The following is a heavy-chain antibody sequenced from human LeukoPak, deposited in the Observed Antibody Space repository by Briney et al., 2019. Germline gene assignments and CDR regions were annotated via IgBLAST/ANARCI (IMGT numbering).Heavy chain of an antibody. D-gene: IGHD3-9*01. CDR3: ATGQRYAFDY. CDR1: GFTLSRYS. J-gene: IGHJ4*02. Sequence: PPGGSLRLSCAASGFTLSRYSMNWVRQAPGKGLEWISNIRTTAEGAKYAYYADSVKGRVTISRDDGKNTLYLHMNSLRDDDTAVYYCATGQRYAFDYWGQGILVTVSS. CDR2: IRTTAEGAKYA. V-gene: IGHV3-48*02.